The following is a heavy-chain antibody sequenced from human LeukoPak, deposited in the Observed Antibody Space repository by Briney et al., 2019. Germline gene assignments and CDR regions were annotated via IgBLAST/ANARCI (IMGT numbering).Heavy chain of an antibody. CDR3: VKGGQNYDFWRFDY. J-gene: IGHJ4*02. V-gene: IGHV3-23*01. CDR1: GFRFSSYA. Sequence: SGGSLRLSCGASGFRFSSYAMSWVRQAPGKRLEWVSSISGSGGSTYYTDSVKGRFAISRDNSKSTLYLQMNSLGTDDTALYYCVKGGQNYDFWRFDYWGQGTLVTASS. D-gene: IGHD3-3*01. CDR2: ISGSGGST.